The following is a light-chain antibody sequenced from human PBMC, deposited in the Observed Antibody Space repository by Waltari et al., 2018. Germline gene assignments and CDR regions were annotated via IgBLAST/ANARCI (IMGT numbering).Light chain of an antibody. J-gene: IGKJ5*01. CDR2: GAS. V-gene: IGKV3-11*01. CDR1: QTLSSS. CDR3: QQRSNWPPEIT. Sequence: EIVLTQSPATVSLSPGERATLSCRACQTLSSSLAWFQQKPGQDPRLLIYGASTRATGIPARFSGSGSGTDFTLTISSLEPEDFAVYYCQQRSNWPPEITFGQGTRLEIK.